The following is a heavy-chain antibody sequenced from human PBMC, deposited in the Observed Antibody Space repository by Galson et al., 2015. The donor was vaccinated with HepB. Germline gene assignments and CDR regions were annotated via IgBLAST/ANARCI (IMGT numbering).Heavy chain of an antibody. Sequence: SLRLSCAASGFAFSNYAMHWVRQTPGKGLEYVSAISNNGGSTYYANSVKGRFTISRDNSKNTLYLQMGSLRAEDMAVYYCARAIGAYYYESLAYWGQGTLVTVSS. CDR3: ARAIGAYYYESLAY. CDR1: GFAFSNYA. CDR2: ISNNGGST. J-gene: IGHJ4*02. V-gene: IGHV3-64*01. D-gene: IGHD3-22*01.